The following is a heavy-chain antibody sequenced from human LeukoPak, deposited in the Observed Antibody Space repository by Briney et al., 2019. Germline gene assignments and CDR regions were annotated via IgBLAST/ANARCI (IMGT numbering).Heavy chain of an antibody. CDR1: GGSISSGDYY. Sequence: SETLSLTCIVSGGSISSGDYYWSWIRQPPGKGLEWIGYIYYSGSTYYNPSLKSRVTISVDTSKNQFSLKLSSVTAADTAVYYCAEYGDYVGYFDYWGQGTLVTVSS. CDR2: IYYSGST. D-gene: IGHD4-17*01. CDR3: AEYGDYVGYFDY. J-gene: IGHJ4*02. V-gene: IGHV4-30-4*01.